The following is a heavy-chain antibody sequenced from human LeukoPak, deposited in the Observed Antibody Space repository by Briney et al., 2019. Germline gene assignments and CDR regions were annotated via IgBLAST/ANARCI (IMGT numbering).Heavy chain of an antibody. V-gene: IGHV3-30*02. CDR2: IRYDGSNK. Sequence: GGSLRLSCAASGFTFSSYGMHWVRQAPGEGLEWAAFIRYDGSNKYYADSVKGRFTISRDNSKNTLYLQMNSLRAEDTAVYYCAKDRKDNYYDSSGLDYWGQGTLVTVSS. CDR1: GFTFSSYG. D-gene: IGHD3-22*01. CDR3: AKDRKDNYYDSSGLDY. J-gene: IGHJ4*02.